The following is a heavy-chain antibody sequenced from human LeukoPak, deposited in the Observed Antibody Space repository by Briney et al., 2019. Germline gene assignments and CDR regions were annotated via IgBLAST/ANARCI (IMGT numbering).Heavy chain of an antibody. CDR3: ARISNSAYYYYYGMDV. D-gene: IGHD4-11*01. CDR1: GYSFTSYW. Sequence: GESLKISCKGSGYSFTSYWISWVRQMPGKGLEWMGRIDPSDSYTNYSPSFQGHVTISADKSISTAYLQRSSLKASDTAMYYCARISNSAYYYYYGMDVWGQGTTVTVSS. J-gene: IGHJ6*02. V-gene: IGHV5-10-1*01. CDR2: IDPSDSYT.